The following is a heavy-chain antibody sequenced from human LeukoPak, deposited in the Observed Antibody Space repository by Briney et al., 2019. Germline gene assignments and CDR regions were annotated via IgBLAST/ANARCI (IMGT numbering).Heavy chain of an antibody. CDR2: FDPEDGET. V-gene: IGHV1-24*01. J-gene: IGHJ4*02. Sequence: ASVKVSCKVSGYTLTELSMHWVRQAPGKGLEWMGGFDPEDGETIYAQKFQGRVTMTEDTSTDTAYMELSSLRSEDTAVYYCARDLYNWNPVGYFDYWGQGTLVTVSS. CDR1: GYTLTELS. CDR3: ARDLYNWNPVGYFDY. D-gene: IGHD1-20*01.